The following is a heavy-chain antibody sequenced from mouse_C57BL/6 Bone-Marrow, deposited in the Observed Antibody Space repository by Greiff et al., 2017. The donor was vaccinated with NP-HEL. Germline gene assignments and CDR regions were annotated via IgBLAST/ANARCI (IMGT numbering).Heavy chain of an antibody. V-gene: IGHV2-2*01. J-gene: IGHJ3*01. CDR1: GFSLTSYG. D-gene: IGHD2-3*01. CDR3: ARKGDDGYFFAY. Sequence: QVQLKESGPGLVQPSQSLSITCTVSGFSLTSYGVHWVRQSPGKGLEWLGVIWSGGSTDYNAAFISRLSISKDNSKSQVFFKMNSLQADDTAIYYCARKGDDGYFFAYWGRGTLVTVSA. CDR2: IWSGGST.